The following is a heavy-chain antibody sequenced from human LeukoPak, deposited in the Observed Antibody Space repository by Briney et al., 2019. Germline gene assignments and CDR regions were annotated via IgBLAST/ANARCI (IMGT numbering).Heavy chain of an antibody. CDR3: ARDSEGERFDP. V-gene: IGHV4-59*01. CDR2: IYYSGST. D-gene: IGHD2-21*01. J-gene: IGHJ5*02. CDR1: GGSISSYY. Sequence: SETLSLTCTVSGGSISSYYWSWIRQPPGKGLEWIGYIYYSGSTNYNPSLKSRVTISVDTSKNQFSLKLSSVTAADTAVYYCARDSEGERFDPWGQETLVTVSS.